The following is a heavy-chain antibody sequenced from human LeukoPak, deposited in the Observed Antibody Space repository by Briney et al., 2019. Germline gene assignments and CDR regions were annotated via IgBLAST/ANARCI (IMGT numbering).Heavy chain of an antibody. CDR1: GYTFTSYY. J-gene: IGHJ6*03. CDR3: ARVAAEVVGLPGVIGFGWLRRDYYYMAV. V-gene: IGHV1-46*01. Sequence: ASVKVSCKASGYTFTSYYVHWVRQAPGEGLEWMGIISPSGGSTSYAQKFQGRVTMTRDMSTSTVYMELSSLRSEDTAVYHCARVAAEVVGLPGVIGFGWLRRDYYYMAVWGKGTTVTVSS. D-gene: IGHD2-2*02. CDR2: ISPSGGST.